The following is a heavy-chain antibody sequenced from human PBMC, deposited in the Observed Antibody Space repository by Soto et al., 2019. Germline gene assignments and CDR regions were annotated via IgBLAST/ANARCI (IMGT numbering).Heavy chain of an antibody. D-gene: IGHD6-19*01. CDR1: GFTFAHYA. CDR2: IDGPTTNT. Sequence: PGGSLRLSCTASGFTFAHYAMHWVRQPPGKGLEWVSTIDGPTTNTHYPDSVEGRFIISRDNSRNTVYLYMTNLRAEDSAMYYCVTWLSDNFDFWGRGTVVTVSS. CDR3: VTWLSDNFDF. V-gene: IGHV3-23*05. J-gene: IGHJ4*01.